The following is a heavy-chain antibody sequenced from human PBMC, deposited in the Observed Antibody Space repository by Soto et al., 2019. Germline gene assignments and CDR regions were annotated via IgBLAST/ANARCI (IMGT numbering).Heavy chain of an antibody. V-gene: IGHV6-1*01. D-gene: IGHD1-26*01. J-gene: IGHJ6*02. CDR1: GDSVSSNSAA. CDR3: AKEGGNHYYYYAMDV. CDR2: TFYRSKWYN. Sequence: SQTLSLTCAISGDSVSSNSAAWSWIRQSPSRGLEWLGRTFYRSKWYNDYAVSVKGRITINPGTSKNQFSLQLNSVTPEDTAVYYCAKEGGNHYYYYAMDVWGQGTTVTVSS.